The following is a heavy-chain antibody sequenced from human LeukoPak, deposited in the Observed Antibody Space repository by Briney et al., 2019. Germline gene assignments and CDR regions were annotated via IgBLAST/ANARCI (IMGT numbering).Heavy chain of an antibody. CDR1: GXSFSGYY. CDR3: ARGSDTAAGLY. CDR2: INRSGST. Sequence: SETLSLTCAVYGXSFSGYYWSWIRQPPGKGLEWIGEINRSGSTNYNPSLKSRVSISVDSSKNQFSLKVSSVTAADTAVYYCARGSDTAAGLYWGQGTLVTVSS. J-gene: IGHJ4*02. D-gene: IGHD6-13*01. V-gene: IGHV4-34*01.